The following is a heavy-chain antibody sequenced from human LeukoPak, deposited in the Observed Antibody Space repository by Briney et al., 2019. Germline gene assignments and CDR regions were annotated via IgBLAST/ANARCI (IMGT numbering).Heavy chain of an antibody. V-gene: IGHV3-23*01. CDR1: GFTFSSYA. CDR3: AKDFHGDYYFDY. Sequence: GGSLRLSCAASGFTFSSYAMSWVRQAPGKGLEWVSAISGSGGSTHYADSVKGRFTISRDNSKNTLYPQMNSLRAEDTAVYYCAKDFHGDYYFDYWGQGTLVTVSS. J-gene: IGHJ4*02. D-gene: IGHD4-17*01. CDR2: ISGSGGST.